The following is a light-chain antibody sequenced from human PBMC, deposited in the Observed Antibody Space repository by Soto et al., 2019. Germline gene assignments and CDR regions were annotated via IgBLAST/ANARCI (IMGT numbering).Light chain of an antibody. Sequence: QSVLTQPASVSGSPGQSITISCTGTNSDVESYNLVSWFRQHPGEAPKLIVYEGTKRPSGVSNRFSGSKSGNPASLTISGLQAEDEANYDCCSYAGTATVFVTGTKLTVL. CDR2: EGT. CDR1: NSDVESYNL. CDR3: CSYAGTATV. V-gene: IGLV2-23*03. J-gene: IGLJ1*01.